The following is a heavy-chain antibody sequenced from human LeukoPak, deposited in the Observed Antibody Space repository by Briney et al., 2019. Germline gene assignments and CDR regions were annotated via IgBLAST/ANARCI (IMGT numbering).Heavy chain of an antibody. CDR1: GGTFSIYA. CDR2: IIPIFGTA. V-gene: IGHV1-69*13. D-gene: IGHD3-3*01. CDR3: ARGDYDFWSGYYAY. J-gene: IGHJ4*02. Sequence: SVKVSCKASGGTFSIYAISWVRQAPGQGLEWMGGIIPIFGTANYAQKFQGRVTITADESTSTAYMELSSLRSEDTAVYYCARGDYDFWSGYYAYWGQGTLVTVSS.